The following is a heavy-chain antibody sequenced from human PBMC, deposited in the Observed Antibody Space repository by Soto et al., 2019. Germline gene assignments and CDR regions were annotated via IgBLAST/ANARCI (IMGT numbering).Heavy chain of an antibody. V-gene: IGHV3-30*03. Sequence: AGGSLRLSCAASGVSFNSYDMHWVRQAPGKGPEWVAIISYDGSNSYYSDSVRGRFTISRDKSKGTLYLEMHRLRSEDTAIYYCARTCRYCSGGDRHAWGQGTLVEVFS. CDR3: ARTCRYCSGGDRHA. D-gene: IGHD2-15*01. CDR2: ISYDGSNS. J-gene: IGHJ5*02. CDR1: GVSFNSYD.